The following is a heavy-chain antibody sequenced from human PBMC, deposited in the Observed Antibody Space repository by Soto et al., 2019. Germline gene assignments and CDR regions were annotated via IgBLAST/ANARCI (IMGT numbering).Heavy chain of an antibody. CDR3: ARGDWFGNWLDP. CDR1: GYSFTSFD. Sequence: QVQLVQSGSEVKKPGASVKVSCKSFGYSFTSFDVHWVRQASGQGLEWMGWMNPNSGNTDYAQRFQGRVTMTRNTSINTAYMELNSLTSDDTAVYYCARGDWFGNWLDPLCQGTLVTVSS. D-gene: IGHD3-9*01. V-gene: IGHV1-8*02. CDR2: MNPNSGNT. J-gene: IGHJ5*02.